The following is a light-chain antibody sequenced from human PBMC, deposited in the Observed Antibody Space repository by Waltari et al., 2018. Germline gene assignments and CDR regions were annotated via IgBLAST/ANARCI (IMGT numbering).Light chain of an antibody. CDR3: SSRELSGHVV. V-gene: IGLV3-19*01. CDR1: ILRTYY. CDR2: GNN. Sequence: SSALTQDPDVSVALGQTVRITCQGDILRTYYGNWFRQNPGQALELDIYGNNNRPSGIPDRFSSSSSENTASLIITGAQAEDEADYYCSSRELSGHVVFGGGTRLTVL. J-gene: IGLJ2*01.